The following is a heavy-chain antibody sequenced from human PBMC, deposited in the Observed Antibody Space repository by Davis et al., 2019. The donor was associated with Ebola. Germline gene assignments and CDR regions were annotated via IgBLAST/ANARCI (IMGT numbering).Heavy chain of an antibody. CDR3: AHSPAAAGTFDP. V-gene: IGHV2-5*02. CDR1: GFSLSTRGVG. D-gene: IGHD6-13*01. CDR2: IYWDDGK. Sequence: SGPTLVKPTQTLTLTCTFSGFSLSTRGVGVGWIRQPPGKALEWLALIYWDDGKRYSPSLKTRLTITKDTSKNQVVLTMTNMDPVDTATYYCAHSPAAAGTFDPWGQGTLVTVSS. J-gene: IGHJ5*02.